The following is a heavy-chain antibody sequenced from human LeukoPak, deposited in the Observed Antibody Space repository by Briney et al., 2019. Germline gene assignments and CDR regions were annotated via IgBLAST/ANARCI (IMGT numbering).Heavy chain of an antibody. D-gene: IGHD3-16*01. CDR2: FHYSGST. CDR3: ARQVTFGYAYAYYFDF. CDR1: GASITTSYYY. Sequence: SETLSLTCTVSGASITTSYYYWGWIRQPPGKGLEWIGNFHYSGSTYYNPSLKSRVTISVDTSKNQFSLRLSSVTAADTAVYYCARQVTFGYAYAYYFDFWGQGALVTVSP. V-gene: IGHV4-39*01. J-gene: IGHJ4*02.